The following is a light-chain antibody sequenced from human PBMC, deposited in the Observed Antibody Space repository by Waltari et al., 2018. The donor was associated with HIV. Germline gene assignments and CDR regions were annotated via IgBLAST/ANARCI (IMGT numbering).Light chain of an antibody. CDR3: SSYTSSSTLEV. CDR1: SSDVGGYNY. J-gene: IGLJ3*02. Sequence: QSALTQPASVSGSPGQSITISCTGTSSDVGGYNYVSWYQAHPGNAPKLMIYDVSKRPSGVANRFSGSKSGNTASLTISGLQAEDEADYYCSSYTSSSTLEVFGGGTKLTVL. V-gene: IGLV2-14*03. CDR2: DVS.